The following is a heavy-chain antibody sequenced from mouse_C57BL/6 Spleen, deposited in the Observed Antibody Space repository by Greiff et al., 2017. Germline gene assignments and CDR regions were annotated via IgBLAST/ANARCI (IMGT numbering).Heavy chain of an antibody. CDR3: TREGDYSWFAY. CDR2: ISSGGDYI. Sequence: EVKLVESGEGLVKPGGSLKLSCAASGFTFSSYAMSWVRQTPEKRLEWVAYISSGGDYIYYADTVKGRFTISRDKARNTLYLQMSSLKSEDTAMYYCTREGDYSWFAYWGPGALVTVSA. J-gene: IGHJ3*01. V-gene: IGHV5-9-1*02. D-gene: IGHD2-4*01. CDR1: GFTFSSYA.